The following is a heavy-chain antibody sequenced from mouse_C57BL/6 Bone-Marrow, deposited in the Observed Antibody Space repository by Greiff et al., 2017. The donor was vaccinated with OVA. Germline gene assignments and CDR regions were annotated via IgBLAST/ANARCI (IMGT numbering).Heavy chain of an antibody. CDR1: GYTFTDHE. J-gene: IGHJ3*01. V-gene: IGHV1-15*01. CDR3: TGLGLAY. D-gene: IGHD4-1*01. Sequence: QVQLKESGAELVRPGASVTLSCKASGYTFTDHEMHWVKQTPVHGLEWIGAIDPETGGTAYNQKFKGKAILTADKSSSTAYMELRSLTSEDSAVYYCTGLGLAYWGQGTLVTVSA. CDR2: IDPETGGT.